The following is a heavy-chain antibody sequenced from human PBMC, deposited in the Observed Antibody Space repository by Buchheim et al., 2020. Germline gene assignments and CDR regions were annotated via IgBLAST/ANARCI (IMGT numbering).Heavy chain of an antibody. V-gene: IGHV4-39*01. CDR3: ARQGHEYDGPTYKSVDY. Sequence: QLQLHQSGPGLLKPSETLSLTCTVSGGSIRGSNYYRGWIRQPPGKGLEWIASLFHGGSTYYNPSLKSRVSISVDTSENQFSLNLSSVTAADTAVYYCARQGHEYDGPTYKSVDYWGQG. J-gene: IGHJ4*02. D-gene: IGHD1-1*01. CDR2: LFHGGST. CDR1: GGSIRGSNYY.